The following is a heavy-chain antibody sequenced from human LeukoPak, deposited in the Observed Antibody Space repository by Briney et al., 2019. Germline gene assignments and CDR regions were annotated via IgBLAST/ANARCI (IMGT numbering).Heavy chain of an antibody. V-gene: IGHV1-18*01. CDR2: ISAYNGNI. Sequence: ASVKVSCKASGYTFTDYGISWVRQAPGQGLEWMGWISAYNGNINYAQKVQDRVTMSTDTSTSTAYVELRSLRSDDTAVYYCARDRGHGDSRFNFDVWGRGTLVIVSS. CDR3: ARDRGHGDSRFNFDV. CDR1: GYTFTDYG. D-gene: IGHD4-17*01. J-gene: IGHJ2*01.